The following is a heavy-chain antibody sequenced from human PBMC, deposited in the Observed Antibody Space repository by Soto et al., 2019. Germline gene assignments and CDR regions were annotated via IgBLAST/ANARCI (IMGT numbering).Heavy chain of an antibody. CDR2: ISSSGSST. CDR3: AKRRRVVISSPLDL. D-gene: IGHD2-21*01. CDR1: AFTFSHFA. V-gene: IGHV3-23*01. J-gene: IGHJ4*02. Sequence: PGGSLRLSCAASAFTFSHFAMNWVRHSAGKVLEWILGISSSGSSTHDADSVQGRFIISRDNSNGTLYLQMDSLRADDSAVYYCAKRRRVVISSPLDLWGQGTPVTVSS.